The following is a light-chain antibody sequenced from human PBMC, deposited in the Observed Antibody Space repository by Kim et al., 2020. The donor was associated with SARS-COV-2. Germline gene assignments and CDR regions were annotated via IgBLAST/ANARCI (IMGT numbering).Light chain of an antibody. Sequence: GQSVTISFPGTSRHVGGYNHVSWYLQHPGKAPKLLIYDVSERPSGVPDRFSGSKSGNTASLTVSGLQAEDEADYYCSSFAGPDIYVFGTGTKVTVL. CDR2: DVS. V-gene: IGLV2-8*01. CDR1: SRHVGGYNH. CDR3: SSFAGPDIYV. J-gene: IGLJ1*01.